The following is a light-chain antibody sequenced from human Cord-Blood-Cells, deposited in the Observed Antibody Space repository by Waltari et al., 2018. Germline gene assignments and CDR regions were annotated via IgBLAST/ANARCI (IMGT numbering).Light chain of an antibody. CDR1: SSDVGSYNL. Sequence: QSALTQPASVSGSPGQSITISCNGTSSDVGSYNLVSWYQQHPGKAPKLMIYEGSKRASGVSNRFSGSKSGNTASLTISGLQAEDEADYYCCSYAGSSTFVFGTGTKVTVL. CDR2: EGS. V-gene: IGLV2-23*01. CDR3: CSYAGSSTFV. J-gene: IGLJ1*01.